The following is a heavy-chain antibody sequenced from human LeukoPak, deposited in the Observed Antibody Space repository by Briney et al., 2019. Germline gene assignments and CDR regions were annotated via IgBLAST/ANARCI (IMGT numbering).Heavy chain of an antibody. D-gene: IGHD3-3*01. CDR3: TLFDYDSWSAYLH. J-gene: IGHJ4*02. V-gene: IGHV1-3*01. CDR1: GYTFTSYS. Sequence: ASVNVSCTASGYTFTSYSLHWVRQAPGQRLEWMGWINPGNGKTKYPQTFQGRVTISRDTSASTAYMELRSLRSEDTAVYYCTLFDYDSWSAYLHWGQGALVTVSS. CDR2: INPGNGKT.